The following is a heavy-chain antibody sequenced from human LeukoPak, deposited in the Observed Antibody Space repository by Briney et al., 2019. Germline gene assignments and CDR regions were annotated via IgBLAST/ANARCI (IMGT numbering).Heavy chain of an antibody. V-gene: IGHV3-48*03. CDR2: IGNDGRMM. Sequence: GGSLRLSCAASGFTLSSHPMNWVRQAPGRGREGVSYIGNDGRMMYYADFVKGRFTISRDNPKNSVYLQMSSLRAEDTAVYYCLVTTRSRGFDYWGQGTLVTVSS. J-gene: IGHJ4*02. CDR3: LVTTRSRGFDY. CDR1: GFTLSSHP. D-gene: IGHD1/OR15-1a*01.